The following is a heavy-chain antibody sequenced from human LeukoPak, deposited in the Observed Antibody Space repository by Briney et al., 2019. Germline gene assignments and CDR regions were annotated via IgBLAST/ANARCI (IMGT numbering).Heavy chain of an antibody. V-gene: IGHV1-2*02. CDR1: GYSFTAYS. Sequence: ASVKVSCKASGYSFTAYSIVWVRQAPGQGLEWMGWIHPHSGGTEYAKRFQGRVTMTRDTAISTAYMEVNSLGNDDAAVYYCARLGTGYSLSYWGQGTQVIVSS. J-gene: IGHJ4*02. CDR3: ARLGTGYSLSY. CDR2: IHPHSGGT. D-gene: IGHD5-18*01.